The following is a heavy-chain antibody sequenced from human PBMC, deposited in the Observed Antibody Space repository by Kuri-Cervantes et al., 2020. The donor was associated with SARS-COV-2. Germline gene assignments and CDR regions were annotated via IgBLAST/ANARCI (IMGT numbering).Heavy chain of an antibody. V-gene: IGHV3-30*01. J-gene: IGHJ4*02. Sequence: GESLKISCAASGFTFSSYAMHWVRQAPGKGLEWVAVISYDGSNIYYADSVKGRFTISRDNSKNTLYLQMNSLRAEDTAVYYCATTYSSGWYGGYWGQGTLVTVSS. CDR2: ISYDGSNI. D-gene: IGHD6-19*01. CDR1: GFTFSSYA. CDR3: ATTYSSGWYGGY.